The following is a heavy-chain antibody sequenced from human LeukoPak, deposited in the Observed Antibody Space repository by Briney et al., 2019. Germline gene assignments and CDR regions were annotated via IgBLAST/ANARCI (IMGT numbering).Heavy chain of an antibody. CDR3: ARPMGGYCSGGSCSRPFDY. Sequence: SKTLSLTCAVYGGSFSGYYWSWIRQPPGKGLEWIGEINHSGSTNYNPSLKSRVTISVDTSKNQFSLKLSSVTAADTAVYYCARPMGGYCSGGSCSRPFDYWGQGTLVTVSS. CDR2: INHSGST. D-gene: IGHD2-15*01. V-gene: IGHV4-34*01. CDR1: GGSFSGYY. J-gene: IGHJ4*02.